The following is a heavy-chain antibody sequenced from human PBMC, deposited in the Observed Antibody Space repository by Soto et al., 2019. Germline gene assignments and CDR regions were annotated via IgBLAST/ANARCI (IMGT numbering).Heavy chain of an antibody. CDR3: AADPYHCSGADCYSIDLPGVSYNGMDV. Sequence: SVKVSCKASGGTFSSYAISWVRQAPGQGLEWMGGIIPIFGTANYAQKFQGRVTITADESTSTAYMELSSLRSEDTAVYYCAADPYHCSGADCYSIDLPGVSYNGMDVWGQGTTVTVSS. CDR2: IIPIFGTA. J-gene: IGHJ6*02. V-gene: IGHV1-69*13. CDR1: GGTFSSYA. D-gene: IGHD2-15*01.